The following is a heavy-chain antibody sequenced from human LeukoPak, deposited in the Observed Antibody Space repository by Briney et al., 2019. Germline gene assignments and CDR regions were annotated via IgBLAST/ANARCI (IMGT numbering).Heavy chain of an antibody. CDR1: GYTFTGYY. D-gene: IGHD2-2*01. J-gene: IGHJ5*02. CDR2: INPNSGGT. Sequence: GASVKVSCKASGYTFTGYYMHWVRQDPGQGLEWVGWINPNSGGTNDAQKFQGRVTMTRDTSISTAYMELSRLRSDDTAVYYCARDVGSTSCYPWGQGTLVTVSS. CDR3: ARDVGSTSCYP. V-gene: IGHV1-2*02.